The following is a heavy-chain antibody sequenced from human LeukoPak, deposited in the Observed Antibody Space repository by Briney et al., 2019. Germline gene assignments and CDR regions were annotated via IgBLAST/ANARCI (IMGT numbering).Heavy chain of an antibody. CDR1: GGSISSYY. J-gene: IGHJ4*02. CDR3: ARGGYGASSGFDY. CDR2: VYTSGSP. D-gene: IGHD4-23*01. Sequence: SETLSLTCTVSGGSISSYYWSWIRQPAGKGLEWIGRVYTSGSPNYNPSLESRVTMSVDTSKNQFSLNLSSVTAADKAVYYCARGGYGASSGFDYWGQGTLVTVSS. V-gene: IGHV4-4*07.